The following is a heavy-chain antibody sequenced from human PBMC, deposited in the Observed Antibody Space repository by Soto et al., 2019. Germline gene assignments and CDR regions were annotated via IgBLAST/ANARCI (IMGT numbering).Heavy chain of an antibody. D-gene: IGHD3-22*01. CDR3: GKDNTVVIRDDFDI. V-gene: IGHV3-23*01. CDR1: GFTFSSYA. CDR2: ISDSGTGT. J-gene: IGHJ3*02. Sequence: EVQILESGVGLVHPGGSLRLSCAASGFTFSSYAMYWVRQAPGKGLARVSGISDSGTGTYYADSVKGRFTISRDNSKNTVYLQMKSVRAENTAVYYCGKDNTVVIRDDFDIWGQGKMGNVYS.